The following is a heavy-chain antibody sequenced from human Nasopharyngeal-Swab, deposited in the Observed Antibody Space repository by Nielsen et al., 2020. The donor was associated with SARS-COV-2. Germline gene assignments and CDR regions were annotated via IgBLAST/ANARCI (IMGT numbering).Heavy chain of an antibody. CDR3: ARLLEVGGTSLDY. V-gene: IGHV3-7*01. J-gene: IGHJ4*02. CDR1: GFTFSTYW. D-gene: IGHD6-19*01. Sequence: GGSLRLSCEASGFTFSTYWMSWVRQAPGKGLEWVANIRQDESEKYYVDSVKGRFTISRDNAKNSLFLQMNSLRVAGTAVYYCARLLEVGGTSLDYWGQGTLVSVSS. CDR2: IRQDESEK.